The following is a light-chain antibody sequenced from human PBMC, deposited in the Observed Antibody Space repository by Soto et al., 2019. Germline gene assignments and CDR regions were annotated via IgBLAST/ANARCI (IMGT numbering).Light chain of an antibody. J-gene: IGKJ4*01. Sequence: IQWTQSPSSMSASVGDRVTITCRASQGINSFLAWYQQKPGKAPKLLIYAASTLQSGVPSRFSGSGSGTDFTLTISSLKTEDFATYYCQQLERYPSTFGGGAKVDIK. CDR1: QGINSF. CDR2: AAS. CDR3: QQLERYPST. V-gene: IGKV1-9*01.